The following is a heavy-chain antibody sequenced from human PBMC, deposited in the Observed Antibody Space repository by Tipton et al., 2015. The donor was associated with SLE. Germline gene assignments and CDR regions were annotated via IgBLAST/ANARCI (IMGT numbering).Heavy chain of an antibody. CDR2: IYYSGSI. D-gene: IGHD3-16*01. J-gene: IGHJ3*02. CDR1: GGSISSHY. CDR3: AREWGDAFDI. Sequence: TLSLTCTVSGGSISSHYWSWIRQPPGKGLEWIGCIYYSGSISYNPSLKSRVTISVDTSKNQSSLKLSSVTAADTAVYYCAREWGDAFDIWGQGTVVTVSS. V-gene: IGHV4-59*11.